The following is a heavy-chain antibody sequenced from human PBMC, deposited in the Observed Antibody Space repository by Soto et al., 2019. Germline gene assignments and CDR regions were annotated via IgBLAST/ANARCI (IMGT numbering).Heavy chain of an antibody. Sequence: QVQLVQSGAEVKKPGSSVKVSSKASGGTFSSYTISWVRQAPGQGLEWMGRIIPILGIANYAQKFQGRVTITADKSTSTAYMGLSSLRSEDTAVYYCARRGYNWNDVEYFDYWGQGPLVTVSS. J-gene: IGHJ4*02. CDR3: ARRGYNWNDVEYFDY. D-gene: IGHD1-20*01. V-gene: IGHV1-69*02. CDR2: IIPILGIA. CDR1: GGTFSSYT.